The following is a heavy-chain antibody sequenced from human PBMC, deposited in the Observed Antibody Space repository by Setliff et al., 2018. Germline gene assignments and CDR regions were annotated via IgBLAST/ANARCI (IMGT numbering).Heavy chain of an antibody. V-gene: IGHV4-59*10. D-gene: IGHD6-19*01. CDR1: GGSFSDSY. CDR3: ARTRGSSGWLNWFDP. CDR2: IYTSGST. J-gene: IGHJ5*02. Sequence: SETLSLTCAVYGGSFSDSYWSWIRQPAGKGLEWIGRIYTSGSTNYNPSLKSRVTISVDTSKNQFSLKLSSVTAADTAVYYCARTRGSSGWLNWFDPWGQGTLVTLSS.